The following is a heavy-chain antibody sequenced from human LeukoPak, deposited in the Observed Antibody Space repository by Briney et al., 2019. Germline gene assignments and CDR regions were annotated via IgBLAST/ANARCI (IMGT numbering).Heavy chain of an antibody. CDR2: INAKKGNT. CDR1: GYTFSNYG. D-gene: IGHD6-19*01. J-gene: IGHJ4*02. CDR3: ARDSQWPN. V-gene: IGHV1-18*01. Sequence: GASVKVSCKASGYTFSNYGINWVRRAPGQGLEWMGWINAKKGNTNYAQKLQGRVTLTTDTSTSTAYMGLRSLTSDDTALYYCARDSQWPNWGQGTLVTVSS.